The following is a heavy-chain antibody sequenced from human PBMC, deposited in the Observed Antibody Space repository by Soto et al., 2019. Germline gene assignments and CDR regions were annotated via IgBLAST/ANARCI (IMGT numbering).Heavy chain of an antibody. CDR3: AKDRAWQAGRYFYGMDV. CDR2: ISYDGTIK. J-gene: IGHJ6*02. D-gene: IGHD3-10*01. Sequence: QVQLVESGGGVVQPGRSLRLSCAASGFTFTPYGMHWVRQVPGQGPECVAVISYDGTIKHYADSVKGRFTISRDNSNNTLYLEMHSLRTEDTALYYCAKDRAWQAGRYFYGMDVWGQGTTVTVSS. CDR1: GFTFTPYG. V-gene: IGHV3-30*18.